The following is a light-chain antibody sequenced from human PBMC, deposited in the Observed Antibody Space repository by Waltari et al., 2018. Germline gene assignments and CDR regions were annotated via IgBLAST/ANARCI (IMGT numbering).Light chain of an antibody. CDR1: SRAVGSYNL. Sequence: QSALTQPASVSGSPGQSIHTSCPGTSRAVGSYNLVSRYQQHPGKAPKLLIYEGSKRPSGVSNRFSGSKSGNTASLTISGLQAEDEADYYCCSYAGSHVVFGGGTKLTVL. CDR3: CSYAGSHVV. CDR2: EGS. J-gene: IGLJ2*01. V-gene: IGLV2-23*01.